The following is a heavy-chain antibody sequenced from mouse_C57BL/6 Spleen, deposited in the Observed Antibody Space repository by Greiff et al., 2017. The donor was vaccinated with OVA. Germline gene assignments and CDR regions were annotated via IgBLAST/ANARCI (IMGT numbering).Heavy chain of an antibody. Sequence: EVQLLEPGGGLVKPGGSLKLSCAASGFTFSSYAMSWVRQTPEKRLEWVAIISDVGSYTYYPDNVKGQFTISRDNAKNNVYLQMSHLKSEDTAMYYCARAPSYSGSRYFDVWGTGTTVTVSS. CDR3: ARAPSYSGSRYFDV. D-gene: IGHD1-1*01. CDR1: GFTFSSYA. V-gene: IGHV5-4*01. CDR2: ISDVGSYT. J-gene: IGHJ1*03.